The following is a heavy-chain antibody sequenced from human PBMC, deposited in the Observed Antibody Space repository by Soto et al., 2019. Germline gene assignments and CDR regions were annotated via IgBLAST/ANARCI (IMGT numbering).Heavy chain of an antibody. D-gene: IGHD1-1*01. V-gene: IGHV4-4*02. Sequence: SETLSLTCTLSGGSVRAPDWWNWVRQSPDKGLEWIAEVHISGHSNYNPSLRSRVSVSVDSSKNQFYLNLNSVTAADTAIYYCARVRQGCSANNCYFDPWGQGTQVTVSS. J-gene: IGHJ5*01. CDR2: VHISGHS. CDR1: GGSVRAPDW. CDR3: ARVRQGCSANNCYFDP.